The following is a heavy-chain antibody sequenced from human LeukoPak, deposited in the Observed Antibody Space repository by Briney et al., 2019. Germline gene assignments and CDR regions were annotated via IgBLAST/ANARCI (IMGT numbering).Heavy chain of an antibody. D-gene: IGHD4-17*01. Sequence: NASGTLSLTCAVFVDSISSSKWWSWVRQAPGKGLEWIGEIHPGGSTYYNPSLKSRVTISVDTSKNQFSLKLSSVTAADTAVYYCAREAGGDYFDWFDPWGQGTLVTVSS. CDR2: IHPGGST. CDR3: AREAGGDYFDWFDP. J-gene: IGHJ5*02. V-gene: IGHV4-4*02. CDR1: VDSISSSKW.